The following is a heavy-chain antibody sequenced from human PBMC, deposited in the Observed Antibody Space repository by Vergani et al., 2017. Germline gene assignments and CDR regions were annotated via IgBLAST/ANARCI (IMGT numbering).Heavy chain of an antibody. J-gene: IGHJ4*02. Sequence: EVQLVESGGGLVKPGGSLRLSCAASGFTFSSYSMNWVRQAPGKGVGWVSSISSSSSYIFYADSVKGRFTISRDNAQNSLYLQMNSLRAEDTAVYYCARDPRSCSGGSCYYNYWGQGTLVTVSS. CDR1: GFTFSSYS. V-gene: IGHV3-21*01. CDR3: ARDPRSCSGGSCYYNY. CDR2: ISSSSSYI. D-gene: IGHD2-15*01.